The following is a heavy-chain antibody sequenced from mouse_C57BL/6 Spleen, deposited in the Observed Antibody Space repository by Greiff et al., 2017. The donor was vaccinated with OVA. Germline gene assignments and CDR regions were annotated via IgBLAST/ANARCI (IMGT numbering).Heavy chain of an antibody. J-gene: IGHJ3*01. Sequence: QVQLQQPGAELVRPGTSVKLSCKASGYTFTSYWMHWVKQRPGQGLEWIGVIDPSDSYTNYNQKFKGKATLTVDTSSSTAYMQLSSLTSEDSAVYYCARGVNPWFAYWGQGTLVTVSA. V-gene: IGHV1-59*01. CDR1: GYTFTSYW. CDR3: ARGVNPWFAY. CDR2: IDPSDSYT.